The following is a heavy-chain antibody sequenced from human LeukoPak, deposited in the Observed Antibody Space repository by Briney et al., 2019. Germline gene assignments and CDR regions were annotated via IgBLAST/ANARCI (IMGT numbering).Heavy chain of an antibody. CDR1: GYTFTNHG. CDR3: ARVNYDFLTGYYIPHGFDI. J-gene: IGHJ3*02. D-gene: IGHD3-9*01. Sequence: GASVKVSCKASGYTFTNHGISWVRQAPGQGLEWMGWITAYNGIPKYAQKLQDRVTMTTDTSTSTAYMELRSLRSDDTAVYYCARVNYDFLTGYYIPHGFDIWGQGTMVTVSS. CDR2: ITAYNGIP. V-gene: IGHV1-18*01.